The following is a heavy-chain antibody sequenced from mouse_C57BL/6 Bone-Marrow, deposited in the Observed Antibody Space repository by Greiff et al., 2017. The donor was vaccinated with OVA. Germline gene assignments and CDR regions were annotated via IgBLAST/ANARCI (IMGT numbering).Heavy chain of an antibody. CDR3: ARDLDRSFAY. CDR2: SRNKANDYTT. CDR1: GFTFSDFY. V-gene: IGHV7-1*01. Sequence: EVQVVESGGGLVQSGRSLRLSCATSGFTFSDFYMEWVRQAPGKGLEWIAASRNKANDYTTEYSASVKGRFIVSRDTSQSILYLQMNALRAEDTAIYYCARDLDRSFAYWGQGTLVTVSA. J-gene: IGHJ3*01.